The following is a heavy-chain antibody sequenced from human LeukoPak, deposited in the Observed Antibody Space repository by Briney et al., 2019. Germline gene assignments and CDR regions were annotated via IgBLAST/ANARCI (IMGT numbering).Heavy chain of an antibody. V-gene: IGHV4-61*02. D-gene: IGHD5-24*01. CDR3: ARGMATSLAWFYP. J-gene: IGHJ5*02. Sequence: PSATLSLTCNVSGGSFSSGSYYWSWIRPPAGQGLEWIGRIYTSGSTNYNHSLKSRVTISVDTSKNQFSLKLSSVTAADTAVYYCARGMATSLAWFYPWGQGTLVTVSS. CDR1: GGSFSSGSYY. CDR2: IYTSGST.